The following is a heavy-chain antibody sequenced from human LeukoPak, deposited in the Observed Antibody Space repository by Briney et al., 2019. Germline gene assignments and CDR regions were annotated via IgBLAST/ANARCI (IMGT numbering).Heavy chain of an antibody. CDR3: VRLLDRDF. J-gene: IGHJ4*02. Sequence: GGSLRLSCAAYGFIFSNYWMHWVRQAPGKGLVWVSRINGDGSSTNYADSVKGRFTISRDNAKNKVYLPIRYLKVEDTAVYCCVRLLDRDFWGQGTLVTVSS. V-gene: IGHV3-74*01. CDR1: GFIFSNYW. CDR2: INGDGSST. D-gene: IGHD3/OR15-3a*01.